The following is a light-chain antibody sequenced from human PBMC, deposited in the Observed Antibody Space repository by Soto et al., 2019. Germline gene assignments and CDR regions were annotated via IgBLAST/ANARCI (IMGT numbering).Light chain of an antibody. Sequence: EILLTQSPGTLSLSPWERATLSGRSSQIGRSTYSPSSYLAWYQQKPGQAPRLLIYGAYSRATGITDRFSGSGSGTDFTITISRLEPEDFAVYYCQPYGSSPVTVGPGTKVDIK. CDR3: QPYGSSPVT. CDR2: GAY. V-gene: IGKV3-20*01. J-gene: IGKJ1*01. CDR1: QIGRSTYSPSSY.